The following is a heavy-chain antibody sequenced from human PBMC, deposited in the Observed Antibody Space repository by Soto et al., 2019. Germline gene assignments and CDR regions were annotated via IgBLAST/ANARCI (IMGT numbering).Heavy chain of an antibody. CDR3: ARAPIYYDSSGLHY. CDR1: GGSFSGNS. V-gene: IGHV4-34*01. CDR2: INHSGSP. D-gene: IGHD3-22*01. J-gene: IGHJ4*02. Sequence: PSETLSLTCAVYGGSFSGNSWSWIRQPPGTGLEWIGEINHSGSPNYNPSLKSRVTISVDMSKNQFSLKLTSVTAADTAVYYCARAPIYYDSSGLHYWGQGTLVTVSS.